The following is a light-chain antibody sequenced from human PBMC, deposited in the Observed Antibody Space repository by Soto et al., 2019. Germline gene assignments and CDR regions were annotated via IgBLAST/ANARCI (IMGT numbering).Light chain of an antibody. CDR1: QSVSSY. CDR3: QQRRNWPT. Sequence: EIVLTQSPATLSLSPGERATLSCRASQSVSSYLAWYQQKPGPAPRLLIYDASNRATGIPARFSGSGSGTDFTLTISSLEPEDFAVYYCQQRRNWPTFGGGTKVEIK. V-gene: IGKV3-11*01. CDR2: DAS. J-gene: IGKJ4*01.